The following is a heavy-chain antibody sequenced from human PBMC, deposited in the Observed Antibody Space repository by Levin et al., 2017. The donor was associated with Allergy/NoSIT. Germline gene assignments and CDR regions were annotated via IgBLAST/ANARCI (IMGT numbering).Heavy chain of an antibody. D-gene: IGHD6-6*01. J-gene: IGHJ4*02. CDR1: GFSVSSNY. Sequence: GGSLRLSCAASGFSVSSNYMSWVRQAPGKGLEWVSVIYSGGSTYYADSVRGRFTISRDNSKNTLYLQLNSLRVEDTAVYYCGRTSSYWGQGTLVTVSS. CDR2: IYSGGST. V-gene: IGHV3-53*01. CDR3: GRTSSY.